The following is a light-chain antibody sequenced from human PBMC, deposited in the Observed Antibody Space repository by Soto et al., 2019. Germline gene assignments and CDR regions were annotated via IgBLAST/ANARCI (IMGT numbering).Light chain of an antibody. J-gene: IGKJ1*01. V-gene: IGKV1-39*01. CDR1: QSISNY. Sequence: DIQMTQSPSSLSASVGDRVTITCRASQSISNYLNWYQQKPGKAPKLLIHATSSLQSGVPSRFSGSGSGTEYTLTISSLQPEEFATYSCQQTVSTSRPFGQGTKVEIK. CDR3: QQTVSTSRP. CDR2: ATS.